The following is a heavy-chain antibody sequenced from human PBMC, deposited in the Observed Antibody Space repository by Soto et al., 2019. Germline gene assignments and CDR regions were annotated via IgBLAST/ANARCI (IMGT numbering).Heavy chain of an antibody. Sequence: PGESLNISCEASGYSFTSYWIGWVRQMPGKGLEWMGIIYPGDSDTRYSPSFQGQVTISADKSISTAYLQWGSLKASDTAMYYCARPVAGPKEFDYWGQGTLVTVSS. D-gene: IGHD6-19*01. V-gene: IGHV5-51*01. J-gene: IGHJ4*02. CDR3: ARPVAGPKEFDY. CDR1: GYSFTSYW. CDR2: IYPGDSDT.